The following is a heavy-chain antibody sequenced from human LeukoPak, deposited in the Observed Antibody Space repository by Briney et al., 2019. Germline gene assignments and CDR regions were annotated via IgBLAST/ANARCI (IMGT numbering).Heavy chain of an antibody. J-gene: IGHJ4*02. D-gene: IGHD7-27*01. CDR2: INWNGGST. V-gene: IGHV3-20*04. CDR1: GFTFDDYG. Sequence: GGSLRLSCAASGFTFDDYGMSWVRQAPGKGLEWVSGINWNGGSTGYADSVKGRFTISRDNAKNSLYLQMSSLRAEDTALYYCAKNWGSGTRFDYWGQGTLVTVSS. CDR3: AKNWGSGTRFDY.